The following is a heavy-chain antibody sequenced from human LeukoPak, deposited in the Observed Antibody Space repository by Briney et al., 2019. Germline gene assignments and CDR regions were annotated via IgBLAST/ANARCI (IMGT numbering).Heavy chain of an antibody. D-gene: IGHD2-2*01. CDR1: GFTFSSYG. CDR2: IRYDGSNK. J-gene: IGHJ4*02. Sequence: GGSLRLSCAASGFTFSSYGMHWVRQAPGKGLEWVAFIRYDGSNKYYADSVKGRFTISRDNSKNTLYLQMNSLRAEDTAAYYCAKDVKRYCSSTSCPPDYWGQGTLVTVSS. CDR3: AKDVKRYCSSTSCPPDY. V-gene: IGHV3-30*02.